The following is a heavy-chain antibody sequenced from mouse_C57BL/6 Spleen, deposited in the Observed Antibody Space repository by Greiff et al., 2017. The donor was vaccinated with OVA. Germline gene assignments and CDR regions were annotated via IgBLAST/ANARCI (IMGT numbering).Heavy chain of an antibody. D-gene: IGHD4-1*01. V-gene: IGHV1-53*01. CDR1: GYTFTSYW. CDR2: INPSNGGT. J-gene: IGHJ3*01. CDR3: ARGSRLGVFAY. Sequence: VQLQQPGPELVKPGASVKLSCKASGYTFTSYWMHWVKQRPGQGLEWIGNINPSNGGTNYNEKFKSKATLTGDKSFSTAYMQLSSLTSEDSAVYYCARGSRLGVFAYWGQGTLVTVSA.